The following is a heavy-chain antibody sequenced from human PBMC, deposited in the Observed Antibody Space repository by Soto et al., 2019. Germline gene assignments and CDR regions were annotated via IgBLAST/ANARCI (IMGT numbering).Heavy chain of an antibody. D-gene: IGHD3-10*01. V-gene: IGHV5-51*01. CDR2: IYPGDSDT. CDR3: AGGGVRGVITRARDYYGMAV. Sequence: GESLKISCKGSGYSFTSYWIGWVRQMPGKGLEWMGIIYPGDSDTRYSPSFQGQVTISADKSISTAYLQWSSLKASDTAMYYCAGGGVRGVITRARDYYGMAVWGQGTTVTVSS. J-gene: IGHJ6*02. CDR1: GYSFTSYW.